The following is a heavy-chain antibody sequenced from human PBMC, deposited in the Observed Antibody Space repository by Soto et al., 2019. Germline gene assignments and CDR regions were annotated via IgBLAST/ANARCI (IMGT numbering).Heavy chain of an antibody. J-gene: IGHJ5*02. V-gene: IGHV1-46*01. CDR2: INPHGGST. Sequence: ASVKVSCKAPRDTFTSYYINWVRQAPGQGLEWMGVINPHGGSTAYAQKFKGRVTLTRDTSASTVYMEVSSLPSEDTAMYYCARSPGGNFGIIIDGHNWCGRWGQGSRVTVSS. D-gene: IGHD3-10*01. CDR1: RDTFTSYY. CDR3: ARSPGGNFGIIIDGHNWCGR.